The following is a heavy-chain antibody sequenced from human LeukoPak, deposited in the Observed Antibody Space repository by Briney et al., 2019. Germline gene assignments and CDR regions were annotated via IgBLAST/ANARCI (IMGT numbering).Heavy chain of an antibody. V-gene: IGHV1-3*01. CDR2: INAGNGDT. CDR3: ARGLWSAHRREYYFDS. J-gene: IGHJ4*02. CDR1: GYTFTDYA. Sequence: ASVKVSCKASGYTFTDYAVNWLRQAPGQRLEWMGWINAGNGDTKFSQNYQARVTITRDASASTAYMELSSLTSEDTAVYFCARGLWSAHRREYYFDSWGQGTLVTVSS. D-gene: IGHD3-3*01.